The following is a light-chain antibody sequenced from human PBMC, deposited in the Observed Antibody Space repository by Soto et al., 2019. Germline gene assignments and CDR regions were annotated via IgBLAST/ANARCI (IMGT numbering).Light chain of an antibody. Sequence: EIVMTQSPATLSVSPGERATLSCRASQSVSSNLAWYQQKPGQAPRLLIYGASTRATGIPARFSGSGSGTEFTLTISSLQPDDCATYYCQQYENYWTFGQGTRVEIK. CDR2: GAS. V-gene: IGKV3-15*01. CDR3: QQYENYWT. J-gene: IGKJ1*01. CDR1: QSVSSN.